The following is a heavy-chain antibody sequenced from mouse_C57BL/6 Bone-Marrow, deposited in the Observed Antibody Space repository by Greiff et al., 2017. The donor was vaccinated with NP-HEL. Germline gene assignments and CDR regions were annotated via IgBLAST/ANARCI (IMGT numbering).Heavy chain of an antibody. CDR1: GYTFTSYW. D-gene: IGHD2-3*01. J-gene: IGHJ3*01. CDR3: ARRRDGYYPAWFAY. V-gene: IGHV1-59*01. CDR2: FDPSDSYT. Sequence: QVQLQQPGAELVRPGTSVKFSCKASGYTFTSYWMHWLRQRPGQGLECIGVFDPSDSYTNYNQKFKGKATVTVDTSSSTAYMQLSSLTSEDSAVYYGARRRDGYYPAWFAYWGQGTLVTVSA.